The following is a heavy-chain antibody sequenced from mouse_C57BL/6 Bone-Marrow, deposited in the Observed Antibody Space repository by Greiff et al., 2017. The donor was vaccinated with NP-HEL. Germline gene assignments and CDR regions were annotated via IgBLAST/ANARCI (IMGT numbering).Heavy chain of an antibody. CDR1: GFTFTDYY. CDR2: IRNKANGYTT. J-gene: IGHJ3*01. D-gene: IGHD2-3*01. V-gene: IGHV7-3*01. Sequence: EVKLMESGGGLVQPGGSLSLSCAASGFTFTDYYMSWVRQPPGKALEWLGFIRNKANGYTTEYSASVKGRFTISRDNSQSILYLQMNALRAEDSATYYFARYKGDGYYFLAYWGQGTLVTVSA. CDR3: ARYKGDGYYFLAY.